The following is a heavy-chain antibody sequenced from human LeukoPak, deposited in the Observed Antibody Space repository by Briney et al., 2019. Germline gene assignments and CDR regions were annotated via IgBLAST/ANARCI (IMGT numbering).Heavy chain of an antibody. CDR2: INPSGGST. D-gene: IGHD3-3*01. V-gene: IGHV1-46*01. Sequence: ASVKVSCKASGYTFTSYYMHWVRQAPGQGLEWMGIINPSGGSTGYAQKFQGRVTMTRDTSTSTVYMELSSLRSEDTAVYYCARNLFGVGENYYYYGMDVWGQGTTVTVSS. CDR3: ARNLFGVGENYYYYGMDV. CDR1: GYTFTSYY. J-gene: IGHJ6*02.